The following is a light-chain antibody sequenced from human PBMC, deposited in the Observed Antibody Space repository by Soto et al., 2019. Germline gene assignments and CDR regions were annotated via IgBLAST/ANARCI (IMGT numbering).Light chain of an antibody. CDR2: EVY. CDR3: NSYTSSTSRPYV. Sequence: QSALTQPASVSGPPGQSITISCTGTNSDVGGYDRVSWYQHHPGKAPKLLIFEVYNRPSGISDRFSGSKSGDTASLTISGLQAEDEADYFCNSYTSSTSRPYVFGTGTKLTVL. J-gene: IGLJ1*01. CDR1: NSDVGGYDR. V-gene: IGLV2-14*01.